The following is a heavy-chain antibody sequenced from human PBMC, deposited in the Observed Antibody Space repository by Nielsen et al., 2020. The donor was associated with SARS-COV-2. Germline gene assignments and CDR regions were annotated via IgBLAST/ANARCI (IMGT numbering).Heavy chain of an antibody. CDR3: ARDCSCGLGSSPSYYFDY. Sequence: SETLSLTCAVSGGSISSNNWRSWVRQPPGKGLEWIGEIYHRGSTNYSPSLKSRVTISVDKSKNQFSLELSSVTAADTAVYYCARDCSCGLGSSPSYYFDYWGQGTLVTVSS. V-gene: IGHV4-4*02. CDR2: IYHRGST. J-gene: IGHJ4*02. D-gene: IGHD7-27*01. CDR1: GGSISSNNW.